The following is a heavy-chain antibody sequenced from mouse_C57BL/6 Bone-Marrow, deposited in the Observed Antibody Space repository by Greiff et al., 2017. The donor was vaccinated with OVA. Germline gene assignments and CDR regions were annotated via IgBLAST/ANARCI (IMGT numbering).Heavy chain of an antibody. CDR3: ARHGRAMDY. CDR2: ISSGGSYT. Sequence: EVKLMESGGDLVKPGGSLKLSCAASGFTFSSYGMSWVRQTPDKRLEWVATISSGGSYTYYPDSVKGRFTISRDNAKNTLYLQMISLKSEDTAMYYCARHGRAMDYWGQGTSVTVSS. V-gene: IGHV5-6*01. J-gene: IGHJ4*01. CDR1: GFTFSSYG.